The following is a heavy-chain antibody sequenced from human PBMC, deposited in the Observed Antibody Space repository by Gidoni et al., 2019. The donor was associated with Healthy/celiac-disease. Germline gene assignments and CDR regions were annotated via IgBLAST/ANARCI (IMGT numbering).Heavy chain of an antibody. J-gene: IGHJ3*02. D-gene: IGHD3-22*01. CDR2: ISSSGSTI. CDR1: GFTFSSYE. CDR3: ARFDSSGYSDAFDI. Sequence: EVQLVESGGGLVQPGGSLRLSCAASGFTFSSYEMNWVRQAPGKGLEWVSYISSSGSTIYYADSVKGRFTISRDNAKNSLYLQMNSLRAEDTAVYYCARFDSSGYSDAFDIWGQGTMVTVSS. V-gene: IGHV3-48*03.